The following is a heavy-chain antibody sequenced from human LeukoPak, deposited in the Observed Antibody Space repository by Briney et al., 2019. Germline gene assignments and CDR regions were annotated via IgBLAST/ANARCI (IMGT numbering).Heavy chain of an antibody. Sequence: GGSLRLSCAASGFTFSSYWMSWVRQAPGKGLEWVANIKQDGSEKYYVDSVKGRFTISRDNAKNSLYLQMNSLRAEDTAVYYCARGGAKYYYYMDVWGKGTTVTVSS. CDR3: ARGGAKYYYYMDV. CDR1: GFTFSSYW. V-gene: IGHV3-7*04. D-gene: IGHD3-16*01. CDR2: IKQDGSEK. J-gene: IGHJ6*03.